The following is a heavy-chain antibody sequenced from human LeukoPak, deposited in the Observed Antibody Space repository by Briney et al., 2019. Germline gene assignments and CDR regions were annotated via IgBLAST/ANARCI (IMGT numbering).Heavy chain of an antibody. CDR1: GFTFSSYV. CDR2: IYSGGRT. J-gene: IGHJ6*02. V-gene: IGHV3-53*01. D-gene: IGHD1-26*01. Sequence: PGGSLRLSCAASGFTFSSYVMSWVRQAPGKGLEWVSVIYSGGRTYYADSVKGRFTIPRDNSKNTLHLQMNSLRVEDTAVYYCARGNSGTSYIEYYYGMDVWGQGTTVTVSS. CDR3: ARGNSGTSYIEYYYGMDV.